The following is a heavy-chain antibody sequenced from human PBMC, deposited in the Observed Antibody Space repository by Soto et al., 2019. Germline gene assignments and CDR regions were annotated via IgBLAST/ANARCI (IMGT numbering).Heavy chain of an antibody. V-gene: IGHV3-7*01. D-gene: IGHD5-18*01. J-gene: IGHJ3*02. CDR3: ARGDTPMITGMDSFDI. Sequence: GGSLRLSGAASGFTFSRYWMNWVRQAPGKVLGWVANIKQDGTEKNYVDSVKGRFSISRDNARNSLDLQMDSLRAEDTAVYFCARGDTPMITGMDSFDIWGQGTMVTVSS. CDR1: GFTFSRYW. CDR2: IKQDGTEK.